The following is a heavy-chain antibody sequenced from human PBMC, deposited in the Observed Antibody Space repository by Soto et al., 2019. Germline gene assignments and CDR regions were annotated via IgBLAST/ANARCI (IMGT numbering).Heavy chain of an antibody. CDR2: ISYDGSNK. Sequence: VGSLRLSGAASGFTFSSYGMHWVRQAPGKGLEWVAVISYDGSNKYYADSVKGRFTISRDNSKNTLYLQMNSLRAEDTAVYYCAKDLKRVLLWFGEGYYYGMDVWGQGTTVTVSS. CDR3: AKDLKRVLLWFGEGYYYGMDV. V-gene: IGHV3-30*18. J-gene: IGHJ6*02. CDR1: GFTFSSYG. D-gene: IGHD3-10*01.